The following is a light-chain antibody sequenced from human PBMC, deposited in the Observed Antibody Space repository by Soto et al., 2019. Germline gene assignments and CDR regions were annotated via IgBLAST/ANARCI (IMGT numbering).Light chain of an antibody. CDR2: DSS. Sequence: ELVLTQSPATLSLSPGERATLSCRASQSVAGYLAWYQQKPGQGPKLLIYDSSTRATGTPPRFRGSGSGTDFTLTISSLEPEDFAIYYCQHRSNWRMYTFGQGTKLEIK. CDR3: QHRSNWRMYT. CDR1: QSVAGY. J-gene: IGKJ2*01. V-gene: IGKV3-11*01.